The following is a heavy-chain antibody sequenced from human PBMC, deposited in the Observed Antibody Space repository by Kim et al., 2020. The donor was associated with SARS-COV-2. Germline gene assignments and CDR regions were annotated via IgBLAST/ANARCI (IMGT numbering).Heavy chain of an antibody. CDR2: ISSSSSTI. J-gene: IGHJ1*01. D-gene: IGHD2-21*02. CDR3: ASDDITVVTPSWDH. V-gene: IGHV3-48*04. Sequence: GGSLRLSCAASGFTFSSYSMNWVRQAPGKGLEWVSYISSSSSTIYYADSLKGRFTISRDNAKNSLYLQMTSLRAEDPAVYYCASDDITVVTPSWDHWGQG. CDR1: GFTFSSYS.